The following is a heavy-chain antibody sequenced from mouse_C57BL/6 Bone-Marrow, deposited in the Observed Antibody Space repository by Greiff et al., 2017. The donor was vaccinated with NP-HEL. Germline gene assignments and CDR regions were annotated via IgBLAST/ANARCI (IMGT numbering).Heavy chain of an antibody. CDR1: GYTFTSYW. V-gene: IGHV1-55*01. J-gene: IGHJ4*01. D-gene: IGHD2-5*01. CDR3: ARESNYEAMDY. CDR2: IYPGSGST. Sequence: QVQLQQPGAELVKPGASVKMSCKASGYTFTSYWITWVKQRPGQGLEWIGDIYPGSGSTNYNEKFKSKATLTVDTSSSTAYMQLSSLPSEDSAVFYGARESNYEAMDYWGQGTSVTVSS.